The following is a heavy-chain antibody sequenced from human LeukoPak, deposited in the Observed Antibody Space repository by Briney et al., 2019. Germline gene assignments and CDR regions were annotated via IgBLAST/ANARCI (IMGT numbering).Heavy chain of an antibody. D-gene: IGHD3-16*01. Sequence: PGGSLRLSCAASGFTFSSYGMHWVRQAPGKGLEWVAVIWYDGSNKYYADSVKGRFTISRDNSKNTLYLQMNSLRAEDTAVYYCAREFEATGFWALDYWGQGTLVTVSS. J-gene: IGHJ4*02. CDR3: AREFEATGFWALDY. V-gene: IGHV3-33*01. CDR2: IWYDGSNK. CDR1: GFTFSSYG.